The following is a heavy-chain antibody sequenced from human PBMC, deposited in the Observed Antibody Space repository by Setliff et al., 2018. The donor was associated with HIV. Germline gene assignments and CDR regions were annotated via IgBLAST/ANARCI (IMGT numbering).Heavy chain of an antibody. D-gene: IGHD6-13*01. J-gene: IGHJ6*02. Sequence: ASVKVSCKASGYTFTGYYMHWVRQAPGQGLEWMGWINPNSGGTNYAQKFQGRVTMARDTSISTAYMELSRLRSDDTAVYYCARSGYSSSWYLDYYYYYGMDVWGQGTTVTVSS. V-gene: IGHV1-2*02. CDR3: ARSGYSSSWYLDYYYYYGMDV. CDR2: INPNSGGT. CDR1: GYTFTGYY.